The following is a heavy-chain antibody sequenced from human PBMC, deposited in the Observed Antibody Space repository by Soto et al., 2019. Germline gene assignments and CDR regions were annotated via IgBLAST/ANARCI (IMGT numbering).Heavy chain of an antibody. CDR2: SSGSGGST. D-gene: IGHD2-2*02. J-gene: IGHJ6*03. Sequence: GGSLRLSCAASGFTFSSYAMSWVRQAPGKGLEWVSASSGSGGSTYYADSVKGRFTISRDNSKNTLYLQMNSLRAEDTAVYYCAKDIEIVVVPAAIPYYYYMDVWGKGTTVTVSS. CDR3: AKDIEIVVVPAAIPYYYYMDV. V-gene: IGHV3-23*01. CDR1: GFTFSSYA.